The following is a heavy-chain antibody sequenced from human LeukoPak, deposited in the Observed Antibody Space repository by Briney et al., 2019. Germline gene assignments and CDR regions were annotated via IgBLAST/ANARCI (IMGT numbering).Heavy chain of an antibody. CDR3: ARDRGPYAGITTNWFDL. J-gene: IGHJ5*01. CDR1: GFSFKLSA. V-gene: IGHV3-23*01. Sequence: GGSLSPSRAASGFSFKLSAETGVRPAPGKGLEWVSAIGGTGDNTYYADSVKGRFTISRDNSRNTLYLQMDRLRAEDTATYYCARDRGPYAGITTNWFDLWRRGTLVIVSS. CDR2: IGGTGDNT. D-gene: IGHD2-8*01.